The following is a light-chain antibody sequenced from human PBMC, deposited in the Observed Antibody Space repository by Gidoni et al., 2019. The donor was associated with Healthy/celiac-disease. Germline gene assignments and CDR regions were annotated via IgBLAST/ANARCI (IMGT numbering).Light chain of an antibody. CDR1: QSVSSN. CDR3: QQYNNWPRT. CDR2: GAS. V-gene: IGKV3-15*01. J-gene: IGKJ1*01. Sequence: EIVMTQSPATLSVSPGESATLSCRASQSVSSNVAWYQQKPGQAPRLLIYGASTRATGIPAMFSGSGSGTEITLTISSLQSEDFAVYCWQQYNNWPRTFGQGTKVEIK.